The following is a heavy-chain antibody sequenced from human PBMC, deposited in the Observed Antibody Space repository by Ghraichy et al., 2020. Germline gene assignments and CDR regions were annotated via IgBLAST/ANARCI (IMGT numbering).Heavy chain of an antibody. CDR3: ANGRGWYQDS. Sequence: GGSLRLSCATSGITFNVFWMSWVRQAPGKGLEWVANLKQDDGDSNYVDSVKGRFTISWDNAENSLSLQMNSLRAEDTGVYYCANGRGWYQDSWGQGTLVTVSP. CDR1: GITFNVFW. J-gene: IGHJ5*01. CDR2: LKQDDGDS. D-gene: IGHD6-19*01. V-gene: IGHV3-7*01.